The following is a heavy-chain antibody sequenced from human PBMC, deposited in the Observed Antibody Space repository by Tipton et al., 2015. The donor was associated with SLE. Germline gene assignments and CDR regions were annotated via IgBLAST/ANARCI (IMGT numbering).Heavy chain of an antibody. J-gene: IGHJ4*02. CDR3: ARHEWPVAAAGRLGVFDS. D-gene: IGHD6-13*01. CDR1: DDSIGSHY. V-gene: IGHV4-39*01. Sequence: LRLSCTVSDDSIGSHYWTWIRQPPGKGLVWFGSIYYTGNVSSYNPSLKSRITISVDTSKNQFSLKLRSVTAADTAIYYCARHEWPVAAAGRLGVFDSWGQGTLVTVSS. CDR2: IYYTGNVS.